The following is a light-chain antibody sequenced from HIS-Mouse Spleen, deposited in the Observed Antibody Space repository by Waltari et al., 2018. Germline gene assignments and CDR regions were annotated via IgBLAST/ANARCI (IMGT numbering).Light chain of an antibody. CDR1: SSNTGSNY. CDR3: AAWDDSLSGPV. J-gene: IGLJ3*02. V-gene: IGLV1-47*01. Sequence: QSVLTQPPSASGTHGQRVTIPCSGRSSNTGSNYVSWYQQLPATAPKLLIYRNNQRPSGVPGRFSGSKSGTTASLAISRLRSEDEADYYCAAWDDSLSGPVFGGGTKLTVL. CDR2: RNN.